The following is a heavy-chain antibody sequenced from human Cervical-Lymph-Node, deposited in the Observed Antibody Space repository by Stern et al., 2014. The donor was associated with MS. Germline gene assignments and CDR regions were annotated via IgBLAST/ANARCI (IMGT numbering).Heavy chain of an antibody. CDR1: GFTFSSYS. D-gene: IGHD6-19*01. J-gene: IGHJ3*02. CDR3: ARDPLYSSGLDAFDI. V-gene: IGHV3-48*02. CDR2: ISSSSSTI. Sequence: EVQLVESGGGLVQPGGSLRLSCAASGFTFSSYSMNWVRQAPGKGLEWVSYISSSSSTIYYADSVKGRFTISRDNAKNSLYLQINSLRDEDTAVYYCARDPLYSSGLDAFDIWGQGTMVTVSS.